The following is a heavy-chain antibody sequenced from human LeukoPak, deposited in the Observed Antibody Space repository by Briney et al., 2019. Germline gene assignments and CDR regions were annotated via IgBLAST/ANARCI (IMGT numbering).Heavy chain of an antibody. D-gene: IGHD3-22*01. J-gene: IGHJ4*02. CDR2: ISSNGGST. V-gene: IGHV3-64*01. CDR3: ARGGYYDSSGSFEY. Sequence: PGGSLRFSCAASGFTFSNYAMYWVRQAPGKGLEYVSAISSNGGSTDYANSVKGRFTISRDNSKNRLFLQMGSLRAEDMAVYYWARGGYYDSSGSFEYWGQGTLVTVSS. CDR1: GFTFSNYA.